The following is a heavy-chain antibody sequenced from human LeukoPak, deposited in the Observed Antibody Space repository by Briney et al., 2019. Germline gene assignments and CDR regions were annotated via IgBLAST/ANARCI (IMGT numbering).Heavy chain of an antibody. V-gene: IGHV3-23*01. CDR1: GFTFSSYA. CDR2: ISGSGGST. D-gene: IGHD1-26*01. CDR3: ARLSRGGERIDYFDY. J-gene: IGHJ4*02. Sequence: PGGSLRLSCAASGFTFSSYAMSWVRQAPGKGLEWVSAISGSGGSTYYADSVKGRFTISRDNSKNTLYLQMNSLRAEDTAVYYCARLSRGGERIDYFDYWGQGTLVTVSS.